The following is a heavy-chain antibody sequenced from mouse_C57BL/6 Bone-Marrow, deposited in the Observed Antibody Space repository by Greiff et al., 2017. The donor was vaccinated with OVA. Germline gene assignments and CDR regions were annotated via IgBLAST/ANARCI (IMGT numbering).Heavy chain of an antibody. D-gene: IGHD1-1*01. Sequence: EVQRVESGPGLVKPSQSLSLTCSVTGYSITSGYYWNWIRQFPGNKLEWMGYISYDGSNNYNPSLKNRISITRDTSKNQFFLKLNSVTTEDTATYYCALIYYYGSSYYWYFDVWGTGTTVTVSS. CDR2: ISYDGSN. CDR3: ALIYYYGSSYYWYFDV. CDR1: GYSITSGYY. J-gene: IGHJ1*03. V-gene: IGHV3-6*01.